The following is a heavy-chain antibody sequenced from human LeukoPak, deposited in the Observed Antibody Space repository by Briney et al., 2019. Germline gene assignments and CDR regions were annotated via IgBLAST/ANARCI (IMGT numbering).Heavy chain of an antibody. J-gene: IGHJ4*02. V-gene: IGHV3-66*01. CDR3: ARGTVTMVDY. CDR1: GFAVSSNY. Sequence: GGSLRLSCAASGFAVSSNYMSWVRQAPGRGLEWVSVIYSGGSTYYADSVKGRFTISRDNSKNTLFLQMNSLRAGDTAVYYCARGTVTMVDYWGQGTLVTVSS. CDR2: IYSGGST. D-gene: IGHD3-10*01.